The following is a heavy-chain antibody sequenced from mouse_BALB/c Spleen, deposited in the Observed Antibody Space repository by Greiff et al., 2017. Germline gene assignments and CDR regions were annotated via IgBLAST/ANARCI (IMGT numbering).Heavy chain of an antibody. J-gene: IGHJ1*01. CDR3: ARCYEGHWYFDV. CDR1: GYTFTSYY. D-gene: IGHD2-3*01. Sequence: QVQLQQSGPELVKPGASVRISCKASGYTFTSYYIHWVKQRPGQGLEWIGWIYPGNVNTKYNEKFKGKATLTADKSSSTAYMQLSSLTSEDSAVYFCARCYEGHWYFDVWGAGTTVTVSS. CDR2: IYPGNVNT. V-gene: IGHV1S56*01.